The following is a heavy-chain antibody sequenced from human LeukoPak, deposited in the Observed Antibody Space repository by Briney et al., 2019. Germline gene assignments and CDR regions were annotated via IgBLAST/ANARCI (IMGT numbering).Heavy chain of an antibody. Sequence: SETLSLTCTVSGGSISSSSYYWSWIRQPPGKGLEWIGYIYYSGSTNYNPSLKSRVTISVDTSKNQFSLKLSSVTAADTAVYYCARVGGSSSWPFDYWGQGTLVTVSS. CDR3: ARVGGSSSWPFDY. V-gene: IGHV4-61*01. CDR2: IYYSGST. J-gene: IGHJ4*02. CDR1: GGSISSSSYY. D-gene: IGHD6-13*01.